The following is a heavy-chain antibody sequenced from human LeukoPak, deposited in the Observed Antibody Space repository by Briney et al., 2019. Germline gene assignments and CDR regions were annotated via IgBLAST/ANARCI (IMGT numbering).Heavy chain of an antibody. V-gene: IGHV3-74*01. CDR2: INSDGSIT. D-gene: IGHD5-18*01. CDR3: ARDAVDTANAV. J-gene: IGHJ6*02. Sequence: PGGSLRLSCAVSGLSFNRAWMNWVRQAPGKGLVWVSHINSDGSITSYADSVKGRFTISRDNAKNTLYLQMNSLRAEDTAVYYCARDAVDTANAVWGQGTTVTVSS. CDR1: GLSFNRAW.